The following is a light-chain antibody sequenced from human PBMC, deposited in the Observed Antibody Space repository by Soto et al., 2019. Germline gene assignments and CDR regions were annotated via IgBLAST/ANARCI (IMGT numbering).Light chain of an antibody. V-gene: IGKV1-5*03. CDR2: KAS. Sequence: DIQMTQSPSTLSASVGDRVTITCRASQSISSWLAWYQQKPGKAPKLLIYKASSLESGVPSMFSASGSGTEFTLTISTVQPDDFATYSCRQDTRYSRTFGIGTKVAIK. CDR3: RQDTRYSRT. CDR1: QSISSW. J-gene: IGKJ1*01.